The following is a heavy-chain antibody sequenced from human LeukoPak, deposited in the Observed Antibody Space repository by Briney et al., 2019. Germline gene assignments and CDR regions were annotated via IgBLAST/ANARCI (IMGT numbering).Heavy chain of an antibody. V-gene: IGHV1-2*04. Sequence: ASVKVSCKASGYTFTGYYMHWVRQAPGEGLKWMGWINPNSGGTNYAQKFQGWVTMTRDTSISTAYMELSRLRSDDTAVYYCASSRRYYYDSSGPDAFDIWGQGTMVTVSS. D-gene: IGHD3-22*01. CDR1: GYTFTGYY. J-gene: IGHJ3*02. CDR2: INPNSGGT. CDR3: ASSRRYYYDSSGPDAFDI.